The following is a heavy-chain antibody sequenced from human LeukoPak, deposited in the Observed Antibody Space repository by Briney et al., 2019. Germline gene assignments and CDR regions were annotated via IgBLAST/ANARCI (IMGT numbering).Heavy chain of an antibody. CDR3: ATDRASKGEQWLGYLSF. Sequence: GRSLRLSCAASGFTFSIYAVNWVRQAPGKGLEWVTVISSDGSNEYYADSVKGRFTISRDNSKNTLYLQMNSLRTEDTAVYYCATDRASKGEQWLGYLSFWGQGTLVTVSS. J-gene: IGHJ4*02. V-gene: IGHV3-30*03. CDR2: ISSDGSNE. D-gene: IGHD6-19*01. CDR1: GFTFSIYA.